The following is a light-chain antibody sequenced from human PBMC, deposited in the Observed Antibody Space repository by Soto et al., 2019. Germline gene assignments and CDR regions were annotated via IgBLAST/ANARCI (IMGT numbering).Light chain of an antibody. CDR1: SSDVGGYNH. CDR3: SSYASSSSYV. Sequence: QSALTQPASVSGSPGQSITISCTGTSSDVGGYNHVSWYQIHPGKAPKLIIYEVTSRPSGVSYRFSGSKSGNSASLTISGLQAEDEADYYCSSYASSSSYVFGGGSEVTVL. J-gene: IGLJ1*01. CDR2: EVT. V-gene: IGLV2-14*01.